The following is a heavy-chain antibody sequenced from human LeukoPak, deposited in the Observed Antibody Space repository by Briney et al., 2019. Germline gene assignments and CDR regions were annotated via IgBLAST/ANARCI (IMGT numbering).Heavy chain of an antibody. D-gene: IGHD3-22*01. Sequence: GESLKISCKGSGYSFTSYWIGWVRQMPGKGLEWMGIVYPGDSDTRYSPSFQGQVTISADKSISTAYLQWSSLKASDTAMYYCARIRYSSGYYMGYYYGMDVWGQGTTVTVSS. J-gene: IGHJ6*02. CDR3: ARIRYSSGYYMGYYYGMDV. CDR1: GYSFTSYW. V-gene: IGHV5-51*01. CDR2: VYPGDSDT.